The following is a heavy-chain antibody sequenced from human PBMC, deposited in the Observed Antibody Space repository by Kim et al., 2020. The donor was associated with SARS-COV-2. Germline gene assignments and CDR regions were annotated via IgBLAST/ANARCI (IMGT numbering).Heavy chain of an antibody. CDR1: GFTFSSYW. V-gene: IGHV3-7*01. J-gene: IGHJ3*02. Sequence: GGSLRLSCAASGFTFSSYWMSWVRQAPGKGLEWVANIKQDGSEKYYVDSVKGRFTISRDNAKNSLYLQMNSLRAEDTAVYYCARPLSGLRLGELSSDTDAFDIWGQGTMVTVSS. CDR3: ARPLSGLRLGELSSDTDAFDI. D-gene: IGHD3-16*02. CDR2: IKQDGSEK.